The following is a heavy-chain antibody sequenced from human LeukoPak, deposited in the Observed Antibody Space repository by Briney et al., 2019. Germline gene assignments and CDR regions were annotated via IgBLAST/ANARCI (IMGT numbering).Heavy chain of an antibody. CDR2: ISAYNGDT. D-gene: IGHD6-19*01. CDR1: GYTFTTYG. V-gene: IGHV1-18*01. CDR3: ARDHSSSGQLFDY. J-gene: IGHJ4*02. Sequence: ASVKVSCKASGYTFTTYGFSWVRQAPGQGLEWIGWISAYNGDTNYAQRLQGRVTMTTDTSTSTAYMELRSLRSDDTAVYYCARDHSSSGQLFDYWGQGTLVTVST.